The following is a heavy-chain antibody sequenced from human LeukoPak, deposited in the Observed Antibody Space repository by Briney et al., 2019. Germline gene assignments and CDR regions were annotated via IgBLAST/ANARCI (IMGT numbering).Heavy chain of an antibody. V-gene: IGHV3-23*01. CDR1: GFTFSSYA. CDR3: ARQAGAYSHPYDY. D-gene: IGHD4/OR15-4a*01. Sequence: PGGSLRLSCAASGFTFSSYAMSWVRQAPGKGLEWVSGISGSGGSTYYADSVKGRFTISRDNSKNTLYLQMNSLRAEDTAVYYCARQAGAYSHPYDYWGQGTLVTVSS. J-gene: IGHJ4*02. CDR2: ISGSGGST.